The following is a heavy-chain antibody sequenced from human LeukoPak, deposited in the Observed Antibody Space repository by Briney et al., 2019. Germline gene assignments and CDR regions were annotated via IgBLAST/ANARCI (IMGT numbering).Heavy chain of an antibody. CDR2: ISQTGRIK. CDR1: GFTFTTYV. D-gene: IGHD2-15*01. CDR3: ARDRAVALPTYYYYMDV. V-gene: IGHV3-30*04. Sequence: PGGSLRLSCAASGFTFTTYVIHWVRQAPGKGLEWVSGISQTGRIKAYADSLRGRFSISRDNSQNTVHLQMNSLQIKDTGVYYCARDRAVALPTYYYYMDVWGKGTTVTVSS. J-gene: IGHJ6*03.